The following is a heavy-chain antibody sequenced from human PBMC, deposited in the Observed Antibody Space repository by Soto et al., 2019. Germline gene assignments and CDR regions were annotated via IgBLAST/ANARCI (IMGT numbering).Heavy chain of an antibody. Sequence: ASVKVSCKASGGTFSGYAISWVRQAPGQGLEWMGGIIPIFGTANYAQKFQGRVTITADKSTSTAYMELSSLRSEDTAVYYCARGGYSYGPAVDYIDYWGQGTLVTVSS. CDR2: IIPIFGTA. CDR1: GGTFSGYA. D-gene: IGHD5-18*01. J-gene: IGHJ4*02. V-gene: IGHV1-69*06. CDR3: ARGGYSYGPAVDYIDY.